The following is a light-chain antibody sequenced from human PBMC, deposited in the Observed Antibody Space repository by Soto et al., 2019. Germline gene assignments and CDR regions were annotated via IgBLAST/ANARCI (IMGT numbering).Light chain of an antibody. CDR2: EVV. CDR3: KSYAGSNTYV. V-gene: IGLV2-8*01. CDR1: KNDIGVYDF. Sequence: QSALTQPPSASGSPGQSVTISCTGTKNDIGVYDFVSWYQHHPGKAPRLIIYEVVQRPSGVPDRFSGSKSGNTASLTVSGLQAADEADYFCKSYAGSNTYVFGSGTQLTDL. J-gene: IGLJ7*01.